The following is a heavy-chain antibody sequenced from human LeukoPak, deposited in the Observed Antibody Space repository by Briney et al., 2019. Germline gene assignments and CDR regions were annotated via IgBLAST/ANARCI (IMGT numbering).Heavy chain of an antibody. D-gene: IGHD3-3*01. J-gene: IGHJ5*02. CDR1: GYSISSGYY. V-gene: IGHV4-38-2*01. Sequence: SETLSLTCAVSGYSISSGYYWGWIRQPPGKGLEWIGGIYHSGSTYYNPSLKSRVTTSVDTSKNQFSLKLSSVTAADTAVYYCARLEYYDFWSGYYASNWFDPWGQGTLVTVSS. CDR3: ARLEYYDFWSGYYASNWFDP. CDR2: IYHSGST.